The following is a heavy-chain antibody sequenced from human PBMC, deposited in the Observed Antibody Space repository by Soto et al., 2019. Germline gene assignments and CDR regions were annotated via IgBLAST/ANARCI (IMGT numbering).Heavy chain of an antibody. J-gene: IGHJ2*01. CDR3: ARGGRDYGSGSYYNVNWYFDH. Sequence: QVQLVESGGGLVKPGGSLSLSCAASGFTFSDYYMSWIRQAPGKGLEWVSYISSGSSYTNYADSVKGRFTISRDNAKNSLYLQMNSLRVEDTAVYYCARGGRDYGSGSYYNVNWYFDHWGRGTLVTVSS. CDR2: ISSGSSYT. CDR1: GFTFSDYY. V-gene: IGHV3-11*05. D-gene: IGHD3-10*01.